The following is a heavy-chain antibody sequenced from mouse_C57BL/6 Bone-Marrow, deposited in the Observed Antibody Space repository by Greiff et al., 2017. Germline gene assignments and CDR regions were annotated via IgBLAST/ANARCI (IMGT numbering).Heavy chain of an antibody. V-gene: IGHV1-15*01. CDR3: TRRIAITTVVADYAMDY. J-gene: IGHJ4*01. CDR2: IDPETGGT. Sequence: LVESGAELVRPGASVTLSCKASGYTFTDYEMHWVKQTPVHGLEWIGAIDPETGGTAYNQKFKGKAILTADKSSSTAYMELRSLTSEDSAVYYCTRRIAITTVVADYAMDYWGQGTSVTVSS. CDR1: GYTFTDYE. D-gene: IGHD1-1*01.